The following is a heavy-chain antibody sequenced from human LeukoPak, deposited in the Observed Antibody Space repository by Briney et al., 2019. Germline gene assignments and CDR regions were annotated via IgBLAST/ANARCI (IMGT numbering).Heavy chain of an antibody. CDR1: GGSFSGYY. Sequence: SETLSLTCAVYGGSFSGYYRSWIRQPPGKGLEWIGEINHSGSTNYNPSLKSRVTISVDTSKNQFSLKLSSVTAADTAVYYCARDDYYDSSGYPRGFDYWGQGTLVTVSS. D-gene: IGHD3-22*01. J-gene: IGHJ4*02. CDR3: ARDDYYDSSGYPRGFDY. CDR2: INHSGST. V-gene: IGHV4-34*01.